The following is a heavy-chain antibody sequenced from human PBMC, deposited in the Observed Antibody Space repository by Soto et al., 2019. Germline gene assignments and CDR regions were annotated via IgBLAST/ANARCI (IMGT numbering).Heavy chain of an antibody. CDR1: GFTFSSYA. V-gene: IGHV3-30-3*01. CDR3: ARDLWVVVVVAATGGDGMDV. CDR2: ISYDGSNK. D-gene: IGHD2-15*01. Sequence: QVQLVESGGGVVQPGMSLRRSCAASGFTFSSYAMHWVRQAPGKGLEWVAVISYDGSNKYYADSVKGRFTISRDNSKNTLYLQMNSLRAEDTAVYYCARDLWVVVVVAATGGDGMDVWGQGTTVTVSS. J-gene: IGHJ6*02.